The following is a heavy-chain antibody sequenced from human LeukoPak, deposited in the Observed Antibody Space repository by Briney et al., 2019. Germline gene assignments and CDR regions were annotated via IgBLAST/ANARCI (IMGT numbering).Heavy chain of an antibody. CDR3: ARGSSGWYVYFQQ. CDR2: INPNSGGT. CDR1: GYTFTDYY. V-gene: IGHV1-2*02. D-gene: IGHD6-19*01. Sequence: SSVKVCCKASGYTFTDYYIHWVRQAPGQGLKWMGWINPNSGGTNYAQKFQGRVIMTRDTSISTAYMELSRLRSDDTAVYYCARGSSGWYVYFQQWGQGTLVTVSS. J-gene: IGHJ1*01.